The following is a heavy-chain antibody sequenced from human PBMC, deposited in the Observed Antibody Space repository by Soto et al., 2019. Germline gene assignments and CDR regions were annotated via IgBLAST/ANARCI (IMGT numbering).Heavy chain of an antibody. CDR2: ISAYNGNI. D-gene: IGHD6-13*01. V-gene: IGHV1-18*01. CDR3: ARRTAAGTAFDI. CDR1: GYAFTNYG. Sequence: ASVKVSCKASGYAFTNYGISWVRQAPGQGLEWMGWISAYNGNINYAQKLQGRVTMTTDTSTSTAYMELRSLRSDDTAVYYCARRTAAGTAFDIWGQGTMVTVSS. J-gene: IGHJ3*02.